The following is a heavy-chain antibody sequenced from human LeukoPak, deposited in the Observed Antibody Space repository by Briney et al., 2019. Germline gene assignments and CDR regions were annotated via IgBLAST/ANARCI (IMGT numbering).Heavy chain of an antibody. CDR3: TKASGRNLYGMDV. V-gene: IGHV3-30*02. Sequence: PGGSLRLSCVASGFTFTNYGMHWVRQAPGKGLEWVAFIRSDGSKNYYGDSVRGRFTISRGTSKNTLYLQMNTLRPEDTAVYYCTKASGRNLYGMDVWGQGTTVIVSS. J-gene: IGHJ6*02. CDR1: GFTFTNYG. CDR2: IRSDGSKN. D-gene: IGHD3-10*01.